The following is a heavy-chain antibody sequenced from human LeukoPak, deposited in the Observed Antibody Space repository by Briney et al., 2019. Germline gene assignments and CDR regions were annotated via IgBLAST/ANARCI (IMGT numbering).Heavy chain of an antibody. J-gene: IGHJ2*01. CDR3: AREYLAVAGNWYFDL. CDR1: GGSISSGDYY. CDR2: IYYSGST. V-gene: IGHV4-30-4*01. Sequence: SQTLSLTCTVSGGSISSGDYYCSWIRQPPGKGLEWIGYIYYSGSTYYNPSLKSRVTISVDTSKNQFSLKLSSVTAADTAVYYCAREYLAVAGNWYFDLWGRGTLVTVSS. D-gene: IGHD6-19*01.